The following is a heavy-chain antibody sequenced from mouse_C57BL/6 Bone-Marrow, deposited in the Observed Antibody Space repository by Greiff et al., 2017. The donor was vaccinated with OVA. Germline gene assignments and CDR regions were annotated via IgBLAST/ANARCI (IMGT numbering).Heavy chain of an antibody. CDR1: GYSITSGYY. CDR2: ISYDGSN. Sequence: VQLKESGPGLVKPSQSLSLTCSVTGYSITSGYYWNWIRQFPGNKLEWMGYISYDGSNNYNPSLKNRISITRDTSKNQFFLKLNSVTTEDAATYYCARAGRPWYFDVWGTGTTVTVSS. D-gene: IGHD2-12*01. CDR3: ARAGRPWYFDV. J-gene: IGHJ1*03. V-gene: IGHV3-6*01.